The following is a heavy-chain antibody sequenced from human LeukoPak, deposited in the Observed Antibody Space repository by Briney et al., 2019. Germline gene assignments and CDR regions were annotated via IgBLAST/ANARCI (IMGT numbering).Heavy chain of an antibody. J-gene: IGHJ4*02. V-gene: IGHV1-69*13. D-gene: IGHD6-13*01. CDR2: IIPIFGTA. CDR1: GGTFSSYA. Sequence: SVKVSCKASGGTFSSYAISWVRQAPGQGLEWMGGIIPIFGTANYAQKFQGRVTITADESTSTAYMELSSLRSEDTAVYYCATRIAAAGIFDYWGQGTLVTVSS. CDR3: ATRIAAAGIFDY.